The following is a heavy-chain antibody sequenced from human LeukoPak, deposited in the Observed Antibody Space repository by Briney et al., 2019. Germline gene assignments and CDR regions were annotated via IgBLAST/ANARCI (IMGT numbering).Heavy chain of an antibody. CDR1: GYTFTSYW. D-gene: IGHD4-23*01. CDR2: IYPGDSDT. CDR3: ARRDFGGNSHFDY. Sequence: GESLKISCKGSGYTFTSYWIGWVRQMPGKGLEWMGYIYPGDSDTRYSLAFQGQVTISADKSITTAYLQWSSLKASDTAIYYCARRDFGGNSHFDYWGHGTLVTVSS. J-gene: IGHJ4*01. V-gene: IGHV5-51*01.